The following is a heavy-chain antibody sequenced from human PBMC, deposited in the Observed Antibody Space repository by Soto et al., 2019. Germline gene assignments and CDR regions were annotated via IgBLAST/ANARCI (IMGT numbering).Heavy chain of an antibody. Sequence: GSLRLSCAASAFTFSTDAMSWVRQGPGKGLEWVSAISGSGRSTYYADSVKGRFTISRDNSKNTVYLQMNSLRADDTAVYYCAKDRGSSTWSEFDYWGQGTLVTVSS. J-gene: IGHJ4*02. CDR1: AFTFSTDA. CDR3: AKDRGSSTWSEFDY. V-gene: IGHV3-23*01. D-gene: IGHD6-13*01. CDR2: ISGSGRST.